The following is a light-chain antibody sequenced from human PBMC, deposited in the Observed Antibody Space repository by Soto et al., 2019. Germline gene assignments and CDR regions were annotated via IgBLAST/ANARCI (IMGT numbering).Light chain of an antibody. CDR3: QQYNSYSRT. J-gene: IGKJ1*01. CDR1: QTISSW. V-gene: IGKV1-5*03. CDR2: KAS. Sequence: DIQMTQSPSPLSGSVGDRVTITCRASQTISSWLAWYQQKPGKAPKVLIYKASILESGVPSRFSGSGSGTEFTLTISSLQPDDFATYYCQQYNSYSRTFGQGTKVDI.